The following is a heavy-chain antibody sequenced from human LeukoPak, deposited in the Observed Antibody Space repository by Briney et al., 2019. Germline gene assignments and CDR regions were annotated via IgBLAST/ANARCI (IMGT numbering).Heavy chain of an antibody. CDR3: ARGLQWYEI. V-gene: IGHV3-48*04. D-gene: IGHD2-8*01. Sequence: QTGGSLRLSCAASGFTFSNYAISWVRQAPGKGLEWVSYISSSGSPIYYADSVKGRFTISRDNAKNSLYLQMNSLRAEDTAVYYCARGLQWYEIWGQGTLVTVPS. CDR1: GFTFSNYA. J-gene: IGHJ4*02. CDR2: ISSSGSPI.